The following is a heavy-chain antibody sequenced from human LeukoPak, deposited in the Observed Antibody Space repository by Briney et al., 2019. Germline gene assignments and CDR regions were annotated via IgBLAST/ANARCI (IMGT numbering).Heavy chain of an antibody. J-gene: IGHJ4*02. Sequence: SETLSLTCAVYGGSFSGYYWSWIRQPPGKGLEWIGEINHSGSANYNPSLKSRVTISVDTSKNQFSLKLSSVTAADTAVYYCARRGSSGWSRWGQGTLITVSS. CDR1: GGSFSGYY. CDR3: ARRGSSGWSR. D-gene: IGHD6-19*01. CDR2: INHSGSA. V-gene: IGHV4-34*01.